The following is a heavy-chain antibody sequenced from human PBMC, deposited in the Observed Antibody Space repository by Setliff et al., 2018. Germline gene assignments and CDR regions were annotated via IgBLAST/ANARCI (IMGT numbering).Heavy chain of an antibody. D-gene: IGHD3-22*01. J-gene: IGHJ4*02. V-gene: IGHV3-30*02. CDR1: GFIFNKFG. Sequence: PGGSLRLSCVASGFIFNKFGMHWVRQAPGKGLEWLAFIQYDGSDKYYEDSVKGRFTISRDNSKNTLYLQMNSLRPEDTAIYYCATSTIITYYFDSWGQGTLVTVSS. CDR2: IQYDGSDK. CDR3: ATSTIITYYFDS.